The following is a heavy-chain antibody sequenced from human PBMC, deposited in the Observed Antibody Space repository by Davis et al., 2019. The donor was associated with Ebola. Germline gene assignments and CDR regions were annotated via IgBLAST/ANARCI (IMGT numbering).Heavy chain of an antibody. CDR1: GYTFTGYY. J-gene: IGHJ6*04. CDR2: INPNSGGT. D-gene: IGHD3-22*01. V-gene: IGHV1-2*06. Sequence: ASVKVSCKASGYTFTGYYMHWVRQAPGQGLEWMGRINPNSGGTNYAQKFQGRVTMTRDTSISTAYMELSRLRSDDTAVYYCARSSGYYPDYYYGMDVWGKGTTVTVSS. CDR3: ARSSGYYPDYYYGMDV.